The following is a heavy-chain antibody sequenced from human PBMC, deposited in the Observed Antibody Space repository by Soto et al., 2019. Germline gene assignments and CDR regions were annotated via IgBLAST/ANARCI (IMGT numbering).Heavy chain of an antibody. CDR3: ARLSMEMATMAY. Sequence: SETLSLTCTVSGGSISSSSYYWGWIRQPPGKGLEWIGSIYYSGSTYYNPSLKSRVTISVDTSKNQFSLKLSSVTAAETAVYYCARLSMEMATMAYWGQGTQVTVSS. V-gene: IGHV4-39*01. CDR1: GGSISSSSYY. CDR2: IYYSGST. D-gene: IGHD5-12*01. J-gene: IGHJ4*02.